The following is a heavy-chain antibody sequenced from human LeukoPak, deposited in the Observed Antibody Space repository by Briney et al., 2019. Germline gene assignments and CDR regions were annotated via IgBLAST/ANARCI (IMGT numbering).Heavy chain of an antibody. V-gene: IGHV1-69*13. Sequence: SVKVTCKASGGTFSTYAISWVRQAPGQGLEWMGGIIPIFGTANYAQKFQGRVTITADESTSTAYMEQSSLRSEDTAVYYCVRVSRTTMVRRIITFDSWGQGTLVTVSS. D-gene: IGHD3-10*01. J-gene: IGHJ4*02. CDR3: VRVSRTTMVRRIITFDS. CDR2: IIPIFGTA. CDR1: GGTFSTYA.